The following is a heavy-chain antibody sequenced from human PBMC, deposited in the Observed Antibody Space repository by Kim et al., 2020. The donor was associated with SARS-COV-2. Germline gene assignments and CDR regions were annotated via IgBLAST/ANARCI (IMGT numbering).Heavy chain of an antibody. Sequence: GGSLRLSCAASGFTFSSYAMHWVRQAPGKGLEWVAVISYDGSNKYYADSVKGRFTISRDNSKNTLYLQMNSLRAEDTAVYYCVTLVDYWGQGTLVTVSS. CDR1: GFTFSSYA. J-gene: IGHJ4*02. CDR3: VTLVDY. V-gene: IGHV3-30*04. CDR2: ISYDGSNK.